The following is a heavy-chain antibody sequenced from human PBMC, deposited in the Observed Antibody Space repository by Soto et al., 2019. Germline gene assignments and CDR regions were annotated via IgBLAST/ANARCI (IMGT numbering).Heavy chain of an antibody. J-gene: IGHJ6*02. CDR1: GGSVSSGSYY. CDR2: VSYSGST. Sequence: SETLSLTCTVSGGSVSSGSYYWSWIRQPPGKGLEWIGYVSYSGSTYYNPSLKSRVTISIDTSKNQFSLRLSSVTAADTAVYYCGRAAYGMDVWGQGTTVTVSS. CDR3: GRAAYGMDV. V-gene: IGHV4-61*01.